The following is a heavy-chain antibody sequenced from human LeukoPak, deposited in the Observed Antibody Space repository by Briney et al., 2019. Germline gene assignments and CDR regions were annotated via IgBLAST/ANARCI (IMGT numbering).Heavy chain of an antibody. CDR3: ARDRVPAAYRRFGVVIIY. CDR1: GFTFSSYA. V-gene: IGHV3-30-3*01. J-gene: IGHJ4*02. CDR2: ISYDGSNK. D-gene: IGHD3-3*01. Sequence: PGRSLRLSCAASGFTFSSYAMHWVRQAPGKGLEWVAVISYDGSNKYYADSVKGRFTISRDNSKNTLYLQMNSLRAEDTAVYYCARDRVPAAYRRFGVVIIYWGQGTLVTVSS.